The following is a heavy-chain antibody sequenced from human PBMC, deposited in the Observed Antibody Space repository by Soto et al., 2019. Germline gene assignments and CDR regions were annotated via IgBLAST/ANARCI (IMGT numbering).Heavy chain of an antibody. J-gene: IGHJ3*02. Sequence: GESLKIFCKGSGYRFANYWIAWVRQMPGKGLEYMGIIFPGDSDTRYSPSFQGQVTFSADKSITTAYLQWSSLQASDTAMYYCARRGDSSSWYADAFDIWGQGTLVTVSS. CDR3: ARRGDSSSWYADAFDI. V-gene: IGHV5-51*01. CDR1: GYRFANYW. CDR2: IFPGDSDT. D-gene: IGHD6-13*01.